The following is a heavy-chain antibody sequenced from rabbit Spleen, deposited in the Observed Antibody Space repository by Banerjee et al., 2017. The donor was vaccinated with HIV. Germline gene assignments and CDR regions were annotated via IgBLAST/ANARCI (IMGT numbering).Heavy chain of an antibody. V-gene: IGHV1S40*01. CDR3: ARDTGTSFSTYGMDL. CDR1: GFPFNSGYD. CDR2: IYAGSSGST. D-gene: IGHD8-1*01. J-gene: IGHJ6*01. Sequence: QSLEESGGGLVKPGASLTLTCKASGFPFNSGYDMCWVRQAPGKGLEWIACIYAGSSGSTYSATWAKGRFTISKTSSTTVTLQMTSLTAADTATYFCARDTGTSFSTYGMDLWGPGTLVTVS.